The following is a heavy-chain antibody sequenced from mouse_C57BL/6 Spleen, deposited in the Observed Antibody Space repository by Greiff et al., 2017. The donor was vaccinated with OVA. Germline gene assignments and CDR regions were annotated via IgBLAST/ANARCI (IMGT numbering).Heavy chain of an antibody. CDR1: GYSITSGYY. CDR3: AREEGSSYDYYAMDY. Sequence: VQLKESGPGLVKPSQSLSLTCSVTGYSITSGYYWNWIRQFPGNKLEWMGYISYDGSNNYNPSLKNRISITRDTSKNQFFLKLNSVTTEDTATYYCAREEGSSYDYYAMDYWGQGTSVTVSS. CDR2: ISYDGSN. D-gene: IGHD1-1*01. V-gene: IGHV3-6*01. J-gene: IGHJ4*01.